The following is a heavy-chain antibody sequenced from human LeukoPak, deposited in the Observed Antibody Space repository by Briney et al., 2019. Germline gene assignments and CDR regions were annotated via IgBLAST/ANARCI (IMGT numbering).Heavy chain of an antibody. CDR2: IKQDGSEK. Sequence: GGSLRLSCAASGFTFSSYWMSWVRQAPGKGLEWVANIKQDGSEKYYVDSVKGRFTISRDNAKNSLYLQMNSLRAEDTAVYYCAREWTYYYGSGSYPIDYWGQGTLVTVSS. D-gene: IGHD3-10*01. J-gene: IGHJ4*02. CDR3: AREWTYYYGSGSYPIDY. V-gene: IGHV3-7*01. CDR1: GFTFSSYW.